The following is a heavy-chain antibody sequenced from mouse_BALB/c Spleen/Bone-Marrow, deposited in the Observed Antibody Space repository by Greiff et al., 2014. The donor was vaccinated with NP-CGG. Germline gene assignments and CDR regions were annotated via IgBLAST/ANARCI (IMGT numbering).Heavy chain of an antibody. CDR2: INPDSSTI. CDR3: ARLYYDGRFAY. Sequence: EVKLMESGGGLVQPGGSLKLSCAASGFDFSRYWMRWVRQAPGNGLEWIGEINPDSSTINYTPVLKDKFIIARDNAKNTLYLQRSKARAEDTDLYDCARLYYDGRFAYWGQGTLVTVSA. CDR1: GFDFSRYW. D-gene: IGHD1-1*01. V-gene: IGHV4-1*02. J-gene: IGHJ3*01.